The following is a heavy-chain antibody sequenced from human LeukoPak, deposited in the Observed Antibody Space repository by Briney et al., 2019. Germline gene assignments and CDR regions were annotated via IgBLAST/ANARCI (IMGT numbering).Heavy chain of an antibody. CDR2: ISGSGGST. V-gene: IGHV3-23*01. J-gene: IGHJ4*02. CDR3: AKGDDSSSWYFDY. D-gene: IGHD6-13*01. Sequence: GGSLRLSCAASGFTFSSYSMNWVRQAPGKGLEWVSAISGSGGSTYYADSVKGRFTISRDNSKNTLYLQMNSLRAEDTAVYYCAKGDDSSSWYFDYWGQGTLVTVSS. CDR1: GFTFSSYS.